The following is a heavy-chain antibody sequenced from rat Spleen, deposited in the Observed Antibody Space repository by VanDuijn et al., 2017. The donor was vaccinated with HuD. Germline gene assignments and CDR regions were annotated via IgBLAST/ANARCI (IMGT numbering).Heavy chain of an antibody. CDR1: GFTFSNYD. CDR2: ISTGGGNT. D-gene: IGHD1-10*01. J-gene: IGHJ4*01. V-gene: IGHV5S23*01. Sequence: EVQLVESGGGLVQPGRSLKLSCAASGFTFSNYDMAWVRQAPTKGLEWVASISTGGGNTYYRDSVKGRFTISRDNAKSTLYLQMDSLRSEDTATYYCARGSLYPSGVMDAWGQGASVTVSS. CDR3: ARGSLYPSGVMDA.